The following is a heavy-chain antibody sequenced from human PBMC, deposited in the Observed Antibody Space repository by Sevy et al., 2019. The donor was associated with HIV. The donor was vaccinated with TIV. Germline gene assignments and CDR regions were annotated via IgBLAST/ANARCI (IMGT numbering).Heavy chain of an antibody. CDR2: VRYDETRK. J-gene: IGHJ4*02. D-gene: IGHD2-21*01. CDR1: GFTFSDYS. V-gene: IGHV3-30*02. CDR3: ARGGDFLLTY. Sequence: GGSLRLSCAASGFTFSDYSMHWVRDGPRKGLERGAFVRYDETRKDYADSVKGRFTIARDNSKKTLFLQMDSLGAEDTDVYYCARGGDFLLTYWGQGALVTVSS.